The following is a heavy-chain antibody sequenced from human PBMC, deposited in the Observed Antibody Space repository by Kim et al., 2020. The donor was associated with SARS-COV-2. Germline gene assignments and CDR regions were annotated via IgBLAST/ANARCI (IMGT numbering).Heavy chain of an antibody. J-gene: IGHJ4*02. CDR1: GFTFSSYA. CDR2: ISYDGSNK. V-gene: IGHV3-30-3*01. D-gene: IGHD3-3*01. CDR3: ARDSGGVVITLVDY. Sequence: GGSLRLSCAASGFTFSSYAMHWVRQAPGKGLEWVAVISYDGSNKYYADSVKGRFTISRDNSKNTLYLQMNSLRAEDTAVYCCARDSGGVVITLVDYWGQGTLVTVSS.